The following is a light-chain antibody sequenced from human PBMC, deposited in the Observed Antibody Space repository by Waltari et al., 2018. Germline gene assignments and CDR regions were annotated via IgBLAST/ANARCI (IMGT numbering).Light chain of an antibody. Sequence: QSALTQPRSVSGSPGQSVTISCTGTSNDVGAYNYVSWHQQHPGKAPKLMIYDVSKVPAGVPDRFSASKSGNTASLTISGLQAEDEADYYCCSYTGTYTHWVFGGGTKLTVL. CDR1: SNDVGAYNY. CDR2: DVS. CDR3: CSYTGTYTHWV. J-gene: IGLJ3*02. V-gene: IGLV2-11*01.